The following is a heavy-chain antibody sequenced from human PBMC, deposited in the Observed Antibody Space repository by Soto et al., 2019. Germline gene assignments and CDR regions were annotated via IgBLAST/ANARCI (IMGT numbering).Heavy chain of an antibody. J-gene: IGHJ4*02. CDR1: GGSISSGGYS. CDR3: ARGPPNSI. Sequence: SETLSLTCAVSGGSISSGGYSWSWIRQPPGKGLEWIGYIYHSGSTYYNPSLKSRVTISVDRSKNQFSLKLSSVTAADTAVYYCARGPPNSIWGQGTQVTVS. D-gene: IGHD3-22*01. V-gene: IGHV4-30-2*01. CDR2: IYHSGST.